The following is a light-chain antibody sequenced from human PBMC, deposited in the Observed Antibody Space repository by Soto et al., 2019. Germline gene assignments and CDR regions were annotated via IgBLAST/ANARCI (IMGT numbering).Light chain of an antibody. V-gene: IGKV3-20*01. CDR1: QSVRGNY. Sequence: DIVLTQSPGTLSLSPGERATLSCRASQSVRGNYLAWYQQKPGQAPRLLIYGSSSRATGIPDRFSGSGSWTAFTLTISRLEPEDFAVYYCQQYDSSPLYTFGQGTKLEIK. CDR3: QQYDSSPLYT. J-gene: IGKJ2*01. CDR2: GSS.